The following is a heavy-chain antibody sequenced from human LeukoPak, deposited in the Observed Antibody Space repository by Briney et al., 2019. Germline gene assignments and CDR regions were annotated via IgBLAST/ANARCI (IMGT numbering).Heavy chain of an antibody. D-gene: IGHD6-19*01. CDR1: GFTFSCHW. V-gene: IGHV3-7*01. Sequence: PGGSLRLSCAAYGFTFSCHWMSWVRQAPGKGLEWMPNIKQDGSEKYYVDSVKGRFTISRDNAKNSLFLQMNSLRVEDTAVYYCAREPHIAVVTHFDDWGQGTLVTVSS. CDR3: AREPHIAVVTHFDD. J-gene: IGHJ4*02. CDR2: IKQDGSEK.